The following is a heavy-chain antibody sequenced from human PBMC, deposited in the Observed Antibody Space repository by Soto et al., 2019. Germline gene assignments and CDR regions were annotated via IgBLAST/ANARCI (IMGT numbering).Heavy chain of an antibody. CDR3: ARAHEVAWFDS. Sequence: PGGSRILSYTASGFSFISYTMNWVRQAPGKGLQWVASITNRGTHTYSADSVRGRFTISRDNDKNSLYLQMNNLRAEDTATYYCARAHEVAWFDSWGLGNLVTVSS. D-gene: IGHD2-15*01. CDR2: ITNRGTHT. V-gene: IGHV3-21*06. J-gene: IGHJ5*01. CDR1: GFSFISYT.